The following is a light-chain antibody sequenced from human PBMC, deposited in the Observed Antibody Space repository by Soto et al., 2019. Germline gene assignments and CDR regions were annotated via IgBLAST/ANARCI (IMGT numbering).Light chain of an antibody. CDR1: QSVSSN. CDR2: GVS. J-gene: IGKJ1*01. Sequence: EIVMTQSPATLSVSPGERATLSCRASQSVSSNLAWYQQKPGQAPRLLIYGVSTRATGIPARFSGSGSGTEFTLTISSLQSEDFAVYYCQQYNNRRTFGQGTKVEIK. V-gene: IGKV3-15*01. CDR3: QQYNNRRT.